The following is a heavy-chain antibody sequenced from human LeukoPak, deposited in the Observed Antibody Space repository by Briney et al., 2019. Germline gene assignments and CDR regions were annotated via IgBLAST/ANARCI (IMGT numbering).Heavy chain of an antibody. V-gene: IGHV4-59*11. CDR1: GGSISSHY. D-gene: IGHD2-2*02. CDR3: ARGGVVPAAIRVFDY. J-gene: IGHJ4*02. Sequence: SETLSLTCTVSGGSISSHYWSWIRQPPGKGLEWIGYIYYSGSTNYNPSLKSRVTISVDTSKNQFSLKLSSVTAADTAVYYCARGGVVPAAIRVFDYWGQGTLVTVSS. CDR2: IYYSGST.